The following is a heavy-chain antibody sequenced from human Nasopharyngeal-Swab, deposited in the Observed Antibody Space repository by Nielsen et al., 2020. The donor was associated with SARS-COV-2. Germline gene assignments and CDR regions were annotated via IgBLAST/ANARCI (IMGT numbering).Heavy chain of an antibody. CDR1: YASITRSGYY. J-gene: IGHJ4*02. V-gene: IGHV4-39*01. CDR3: VRQLRSDVPVTGGVDY. Sequence: GSLRLSCSVTYASITRSGYYWGWIRQPPGKGLEWIGSISYSGRTYSNPSLESRVTISVDTSKNQFSLRLSSVTAADTAVYYCVRQLRSDVPVTGGVDYCGQGTLVTVSS. D-gene: IGHD6-19*01. CDR2: ISYSGRT.